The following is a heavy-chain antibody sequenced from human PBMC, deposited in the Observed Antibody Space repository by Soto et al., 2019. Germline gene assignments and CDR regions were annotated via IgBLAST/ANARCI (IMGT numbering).Heavy chain of an antibody. CDR2: IYYSGST. D-gene: IGHD6-13*01. CDR1: GGSISSSSYY. Sequence: QLQLQESGPGLVKPSETLSLTCTVSGGSISSSSYYWGWIRQPPGKGLEWIGSIYYSGSTYYNPSIKSRVTISVDKSKNQVSLKLSSVPAADTAVYYCARHLYGGSSWYSSYYYYGMDVWGQGTTVPVSS. J-gene: IGHJ6*02. CDR3: ARHLYGGSSWYSSYYYYGMDV. V-gene: IGHV4-39*01.